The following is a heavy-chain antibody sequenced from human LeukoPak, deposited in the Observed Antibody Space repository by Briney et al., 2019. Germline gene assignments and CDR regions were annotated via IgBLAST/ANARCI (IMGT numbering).Heavy chain of an antibody. D-gene: IGHD4-17*01. Sequence: GGSLRLSCAASGFTFSVYAMTWVRQAPGKGLEWVSAISGSGGSTYYADSVKGRFTISRDNSKNTLYLQMNSLRAEDTAVYYCARNLNDYGDRIWDYWGQGTLVTVSS. J-gene: IGHJ4*02. V-gene: IGHV3-23*01. CDR1: GFTFSVYA. CDR2: ISGSGGST. CDR3: ARNLNDYGDRIWDY.